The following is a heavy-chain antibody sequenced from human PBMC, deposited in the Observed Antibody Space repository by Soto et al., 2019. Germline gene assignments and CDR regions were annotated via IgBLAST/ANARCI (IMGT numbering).Heavy chain of an antibody. CDR3: ARSITMISEPFDP. CDR1: GGSISSYY. Sequence: QVQLQESGPGLVKPSETLSLTCTVSGGSISSYYWSWIRQPPGKGLEWIGYIYYSGSTNYNPSLKSLVTISVDPSKNQFSLKLSSVTAADTAVYYCARSITMISEPFDPWGQGTLVTVSS. V-gene: IGHV4-59*01. J-gene: IGHJ5*02. D-gene: IGHD3-22*01. CDR2: IYYSGST.